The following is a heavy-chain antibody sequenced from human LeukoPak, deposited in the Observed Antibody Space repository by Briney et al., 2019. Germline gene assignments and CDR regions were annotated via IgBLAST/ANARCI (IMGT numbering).Heavy chain of an antibody. J-gene: IGHJ4*02. Sequence: SETLSLTCAVYGGSFSGYYWSWIRQPPGKGLEWIGEINHSGSTNYNPSLKSRVTISVDTSKNQFSLKLGSVTAADTAVYYCARARTDIVVVVAAKYYFDYWGQGTLVTVSS. V-gene: IGHV4-34*01. CDR1: GGSFSGYY. CDR3: ARARTDIVVVVAAKYYFDY. CDR2: INHSGST. D-gene: IGHD2-15*01.